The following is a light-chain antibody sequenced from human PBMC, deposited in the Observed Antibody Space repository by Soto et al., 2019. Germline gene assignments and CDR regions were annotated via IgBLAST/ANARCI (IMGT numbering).Light chain of an antibody. J-gene: IGKJ2*01. V-gene: IGKV1-5*03. CDR1: QSISTW. CDR2: KAS. Sequence: DIPMTQSPSTLSASVGDRVTITCRASQSISTWLAWYQQKSGKAPKLLIYKASSLESGVPSRFSGSGSGTEFTLTISSLQPDDFATYYCQQYNSYRYTFGQGTKLEIK. CDR3: QQYNSYRYT.